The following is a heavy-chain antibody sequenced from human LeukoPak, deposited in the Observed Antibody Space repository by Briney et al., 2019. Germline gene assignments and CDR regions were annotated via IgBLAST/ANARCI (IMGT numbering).Heavy chain of an antibody. CDR3: ARGKVAVAATDDAFEI. D-gene: IGHD6-19*01. Sequence: GGSLRLSCAASGFTFSNHNMNWVRQAPGKGLEWVSSISTSSSYIYYADSVKGRFTISRDNAKNSLYLQMNSLRAEDTAVYYCARGKVAVAATDDAFEIWGQGTIVTVSS. CDR2: ISTSSSYI. V-gene: IGHV3-21*01. CDR1: GFTFSNHN. J-gene: IGHJ3*02.